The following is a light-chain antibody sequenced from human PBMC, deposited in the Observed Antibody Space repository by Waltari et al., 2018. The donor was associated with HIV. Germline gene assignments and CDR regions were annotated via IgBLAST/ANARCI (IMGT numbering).Light chain of an antibody. J-gene: IGLJ3*02. Sequence: QSVLTQPPSVSGAPGQRVTISCTGSSSNIGAGYDVHWYQQLPGTAPQLLTYDNNNPPSGAPDRFSGSKSGTSASLAITGLQADDEADYYCQSYDISLSGLGVFGGGTKLTVL. V-gene: IGLV1-40*01. CDR2: DNN. CDR1: SSNIGAGYD. CDR3: QSYDISLSGLGV.